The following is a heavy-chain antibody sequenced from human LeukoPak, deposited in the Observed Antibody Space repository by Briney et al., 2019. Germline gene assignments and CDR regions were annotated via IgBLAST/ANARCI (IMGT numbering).Heavy chain of an antibody. V-gene: IGHV3-74*01. D-gene: IGHD4-17*01. Sequence: PGGSLRLSCAASGLTFTSYWMHWVRQVPGKGLVWVSRVNNDGSNTIYADSVKGRFTMSRDNSKNTLYLQMNSLRAEDTAVYYCARDLEKLRGHFDYWGQGTLVTVSS. CDR1: GLTFTSYW. CDR3: ARDLEKLRGHFDY. J-gene: IGHJ4*02. CDR2: VNNDGSNT.